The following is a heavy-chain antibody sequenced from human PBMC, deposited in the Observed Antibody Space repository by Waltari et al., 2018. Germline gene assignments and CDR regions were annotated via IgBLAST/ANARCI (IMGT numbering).Heavy chain of an antibody. V-gene: IGHV3-7*01. CDR2: KKHDGSVQ. Sequence: EVQLVESGGDLVQPGGSLRLSCAASGFTFSRHWMNWVRQAPGKGLEWVANKKHDGSVQYYGDSVKGRFTISRDNAKNSLYLQMNTLRAEDTALYYCARGDYDDYVGWNFDLWGRGTLVTVSS. CDR3: ARGDYDDYVGWNFDL. CDR1: GFTFSRHW. J-gene: IGHJ2*01. D-gene: IGHD4-17*01.